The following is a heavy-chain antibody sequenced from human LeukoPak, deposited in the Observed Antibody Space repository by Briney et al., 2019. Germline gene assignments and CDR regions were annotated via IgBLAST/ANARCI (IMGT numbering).Heavy chain of an antibody. CDR2: IYYSGST. J-gene: IGHJ4*02. Sequence: SETLSLTCTVSGGSISSSSYYWGWIRQPPGKGLEWIGSIYYSGSTYYNPSLTSRVTISVDTSKNQFSLKLNSVTAADTALYYCARHGEYYFEKWGQGTLVTVSS. D-gene: IGHD2/OR15-2a*01. V-gene: IGHV4-39*01. CDR1: GGSISSSSYY. CDR3: ARHGEYYFEK.